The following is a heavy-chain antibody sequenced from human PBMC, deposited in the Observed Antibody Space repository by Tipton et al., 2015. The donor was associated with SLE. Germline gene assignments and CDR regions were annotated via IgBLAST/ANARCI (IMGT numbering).Heavy chain of an antibody. Sequence: QLVQSGAEVKKPGASVKVSCKASGYTFTNYGITWVRQAPGQGLEWMGWISAYNGKTNYAQKLQGRVTMTTDTSTSTAYMELRSLRSDDTAVYYCAREVADYYDSSGYSRDGFDIWGQGTMVTVSS. V-gene: IGHV1-18*01. CDR3: AREVADYYDSSGYSRDGFDI. CDR2: ISAYNGKT. J-gene: IGHJ3*02. CDR1: GYTFTNYG. D-gene: IGHD3-22*01.